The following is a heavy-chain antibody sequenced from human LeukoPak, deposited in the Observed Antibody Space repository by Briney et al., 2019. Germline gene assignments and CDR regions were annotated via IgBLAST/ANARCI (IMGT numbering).Heavy chain of an antibody. Sequence: GESLKISCKGSGYTFTSYWIGWVRQMPGKGLEGMGAIYPGDSDTRYSPSFQGQVTISADRSINTAYLQWSSLKASDTAMYFCARPYYYDSSGYYRYWGQGTLVTVSS. J-gene: IGHJ4*02. CDR2: IYPGDSDT. V-gene: IGHV5-51*01. CDR3: ARPYYYDSSGYYRY. D-gene: IGHD3-22*01. CDR1: GYTFTSYW.